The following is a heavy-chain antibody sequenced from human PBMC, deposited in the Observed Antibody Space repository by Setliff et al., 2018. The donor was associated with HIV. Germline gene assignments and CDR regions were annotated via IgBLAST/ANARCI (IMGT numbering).Heavy chain of an antibody. CDR1: GGSISSGNYY. J-gene: IGHJ3*01. CDR2: IYTDGTI. V-gene: IGHV4-61*09. Sequence: SETLSLTCSVSGGSISSGNYYWGWTRQPAGKGLEWIGHIYTDGTIKYNPSLKSRLTISLDTSKNQFSLKLNSVTAADTAVYYCARAPPGIQNDAFDVWGQGTMVTVSS. CDR3: ARAPPGIQNDAFDV.